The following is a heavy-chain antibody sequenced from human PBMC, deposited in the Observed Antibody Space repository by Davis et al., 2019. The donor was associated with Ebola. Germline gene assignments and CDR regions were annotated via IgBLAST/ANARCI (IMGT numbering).Heavy chain of an antibody. D-gene: IGHD2-15*01. Sequence: GSLRLSCAASGFTFSSYGMHWVRQAPGKGLEWVAVISYDGSNKYYADSVKGRFTISRDNSKNTLYLQMNSLRAEDTAVYYCARDWGYCSGGSCYSEAVYYGMDVWGQGTTVTVSS. CDR1: GFTFSSYG. V-gene: IGHV3-30*03. CDR3: ARDWGYCSGGSCYSEAVYYGMDV. CDR2: ISYDGSNK. J-gene: IGHJ6*02.